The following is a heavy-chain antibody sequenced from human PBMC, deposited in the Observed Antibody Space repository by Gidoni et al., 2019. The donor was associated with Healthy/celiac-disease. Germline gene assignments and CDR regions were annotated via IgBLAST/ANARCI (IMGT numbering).Heavy chain of an antibody. V-gene: IGHV3-23*01. CDR3: AKMRHSHYYYGSGTGYYMDV. J-gene: IGHJ6*03. CDR1: GFTFSSSA. Sequence: EVQLLESGGGLVQPGGSLRLSCAASGFTFSSSAMSWVRQAPGKGLEWYSAISGSGGSTYYADSVKGRFTISRDNSKNTLYLQMNSLRAEDTAVYYCAKMRHSHYYYGSGTGYYMDVWGKGTTVTVSS. D-gene: IGHD3-10*01. CDR2: ISGSGGST.